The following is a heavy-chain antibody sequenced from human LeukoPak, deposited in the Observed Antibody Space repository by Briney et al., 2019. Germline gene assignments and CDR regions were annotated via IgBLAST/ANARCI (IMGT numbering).Heavy chain of an antibody. J-gene: IGHJ4*02. Sequence: PSETLSLTCTVSGGSISSSSYYWGWIRQPPGKGLEWIGYIYYSGSTNYNPSLKSRVTISVDTSKNQFSLKLSSVTAADTAVYYCARVWTGYPGHYWGQGTLVTVSS. CDR1: GGSISSSSYY. CDR3: ARVWTGYPGHY. CDR2: IYYSGST. D-gene: IGHD3/OR15-3a*01. V-gene: IGHV4-61*05.